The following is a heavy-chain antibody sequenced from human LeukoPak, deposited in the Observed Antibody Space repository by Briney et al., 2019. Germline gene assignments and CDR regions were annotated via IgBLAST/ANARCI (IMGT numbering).Heavy chain of an antibody. V-gene: IGHV4-59*01. J-gene: IGHJ3*02. D-gene: IGHD1-1*01. CDR3: ARDLDPGTSDAFDI. CDR1: GGSISSYY. CDR2: IYYSGST. Sequence: SETLSLTCIVSGGSISSYYWSWIRQPPGKGLEWIGYIYYSGSTNYNPSLKSRVTISVDTSKNQFSLKLTSVTDADTAVYYCARDLDPGTSDAFDIWGQGTMVTVSS.